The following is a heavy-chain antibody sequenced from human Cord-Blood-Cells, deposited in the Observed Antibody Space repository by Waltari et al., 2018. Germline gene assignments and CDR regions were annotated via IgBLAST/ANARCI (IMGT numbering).Heavy chain of an antibody. D-gene: IGHD5-12*01. CDR3: ARRGYSGYDFDY. Sequence: QVQLQESGPGLVKPSETLSLTCTVSGGSIRRYYWCWIRQPPGKGLEWIGYIYYSGSTNYNPSLKSRVTISVDTSKNQFSLKLSSVTAADTAVYYCARRGYSGYDFDYWGQGTLVTVSS. J-gene: IGHJ4*02. CDR2: IYYSGST. V-gene: IGHV4-59*08. CDR1: GGSIRRYY.